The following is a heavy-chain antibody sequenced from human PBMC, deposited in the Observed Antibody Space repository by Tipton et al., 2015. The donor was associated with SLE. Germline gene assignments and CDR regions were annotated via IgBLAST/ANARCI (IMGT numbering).Heavy chain of an antibody. D-gene: IGHD6-13*01. J-gene: IGHJ4*02. CDR3: ARDHSPNARAAAADY. CDR1: GFTFGDFA. Sequence: SLRLSCTTSGFTFGDFAVNWVRQAPGMGLEWVSAISGSGDATYYADSVKGRFTISRDNSKSTLYLQMNSLRAEDTAVYYCARDHSPNARAAAADYWGQGTLVTVSS. V-gene: IGHV3-23*01. CDR2: ISGSGDAT.